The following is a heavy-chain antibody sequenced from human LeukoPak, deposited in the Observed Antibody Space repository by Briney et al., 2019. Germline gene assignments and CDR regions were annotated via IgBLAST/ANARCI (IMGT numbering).Heavy chain of an antibody. J-gene: IGHJ6*02. CDR2: ITAHNGHT. CDR3: ARDGDIVVGPATVDYIYSGMDV. Sequence: ASVKVSCKASGYTFSNYGISWVRQAPGQGLEWMGWITAHNGHTNYAQNLQGRVTMTTDTSTNTAYMELRSLTSVDTAVYYCARDGDIVVGPATVDYIYSGMDVWGQGTTVTVSS. V-gene: IGHV1-18*01. D-gene: IGHD2-2*01. CDR1: GYTFSNYG.